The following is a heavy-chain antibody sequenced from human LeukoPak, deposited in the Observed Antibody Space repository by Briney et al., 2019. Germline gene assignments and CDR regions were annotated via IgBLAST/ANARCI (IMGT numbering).Heavy chain of an antibody. V-gene: IGHV1-69*05. CDR2: IIPIFGTA. J-gene: IGHJ4*02. CDR3: ASTYYKLYYFDY. CDR1: GGTFSSYA. D-gene: IGHD3-10*01. Sequence: ASVKVSCKASGGTFSSYAISWVRQAPGQGLEWMGGIIPIFGTANYAQKFQGRVTITTDESTSTAYMELSRLRSEDTAVYYCASTYYKLYYFDYWGQGTLVTVSS.